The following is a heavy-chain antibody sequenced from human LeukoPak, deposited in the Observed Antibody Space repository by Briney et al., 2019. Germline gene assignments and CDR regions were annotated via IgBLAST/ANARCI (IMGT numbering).Heavy chain of an antibody. J-gene: IGHJ4*02. Sequence: GASVKLSCKASGYTFTDYYFNWVRQAPGQGLEWMGWINPNSGGTHYAQNFQDRVTMTRDTSINTAYMELSRLRTDDTAVYYCARTLTTATWDYWGQGTLVTVS. CDR1: GYTFTDYY. CDR2: INPNSGGT. D-gene: IGHD3-9*01. V-gene: IGHV1-2*02. CDR3: ARTLTTATWDY.